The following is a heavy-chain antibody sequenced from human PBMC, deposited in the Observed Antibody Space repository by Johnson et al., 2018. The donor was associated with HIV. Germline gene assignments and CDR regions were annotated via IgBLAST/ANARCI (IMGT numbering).Heavy chain of an antibody. Sequence: QMLLVESGGGVVRPGESLRLSCAASGFIFDDFGMNWVRHAPGKGLEWVAVISYDGSNKYYADSVKGRFTISRDNSKNTLYLQMNSLRAEDTAVYYCARGEGGTYLPDAFDIWGQGTMVTVSS. V-gene: IGHV3-30*03. J-gene: IGHJ3*02. CDR1: GFIFDDFG. D-gene: IGHD1-26*01. CDR3: ARGEGGTYLPDAFDI. CDR2: ISYDGSNK.